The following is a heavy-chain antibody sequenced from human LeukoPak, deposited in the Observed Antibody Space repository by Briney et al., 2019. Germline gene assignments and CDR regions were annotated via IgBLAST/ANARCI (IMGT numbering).Heavy chain of an antibody. CDR2: IKSKTHGGTT. CDR3: SSICYTSY. V-gene: IGHV3-15*01. CDR1: GLTFSNVW. D-gene: IGHD2-2*02. J-gene: IGHJ4*02. Sequence: PGGSLRLSCVVSGLTFSNVWMSWVRQAPGKGLEWVGRIKSKTHGGTTDYAAPVYGRFTVSRDDSKNTLYLQMNSLQTEDTAVYCTSSICYTSYWGQGTLVTVSS.